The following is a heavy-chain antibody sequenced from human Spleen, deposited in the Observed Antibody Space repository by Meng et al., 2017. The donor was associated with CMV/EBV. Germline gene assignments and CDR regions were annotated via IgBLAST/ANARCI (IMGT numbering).Heavy chain of an antibody. Sequence: QVQLQQWGAGLLKPSETLSLTCAVYGGSFSGYYWSWIRQPPGKGLEWIGEINHSGSTNYNPSLKSRVTISVDTSKNQFSLKLSSVTAADTAVYYCARGVHGYCSGGSCYDRRYFDYWGQGTLVTVSS. V-gene: IGHV4-34*01. CDR3: ARGVHGYCSGGSCYDRRYFDY. D-gene: IGHD2-15*01. CDR2: INHSGST. CDR1: GGSFSGYY. J-gene: IGHJ4*02.